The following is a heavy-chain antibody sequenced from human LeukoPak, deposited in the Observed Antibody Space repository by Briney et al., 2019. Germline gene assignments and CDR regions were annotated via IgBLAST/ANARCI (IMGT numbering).Heavy chain of an antibody. V-gene: IGHV4-59*12. CDR3: ARELAYCGGDCHSFDY. J-gene: IGHJ4*02. CDR2: IYYSGST. CDR1: GGSISSYY. D-gene: IGHD2-21*02. Sequence: PSETLSLTCTVSGGSISSYYWSWIRQPPGKGLEWIGYIYYSGSTKYNPSLKSRVTISVDTSKNQFSLKLSSVTAADTAVYYCARELAYCGGDCHSFDYWGQGTLVTVSS.